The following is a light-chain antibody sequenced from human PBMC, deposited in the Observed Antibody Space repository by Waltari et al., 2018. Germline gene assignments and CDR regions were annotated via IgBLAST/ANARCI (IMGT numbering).Light chain of an antibody. J-gene: IGKJ2*01. V-gene: IGKV1-5*03. CDR1: QSISNW. CDR3: QQYNPYSS. CDR2: KAF. Sequence: DIRMTQSPSSLSASVGDRGTITCRASQSISNWLAWYQQKPGKAPILLIYKAFILKSGVPSRFSVGGSGTQFTLTISSLQPDDFATYYCQQYNPYSSFGQGTKLEIK.